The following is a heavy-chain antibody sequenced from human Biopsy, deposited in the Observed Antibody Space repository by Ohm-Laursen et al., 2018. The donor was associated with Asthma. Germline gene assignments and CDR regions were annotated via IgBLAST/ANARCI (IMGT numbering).Heavy chain of an antibody. Sequence: ASVKVSCKVSGYSLTDLSMHWVRQAPGQGLEWLGGTMTVFGTTNYAQKFQGRVTITEDTSTDTAYMELSSLSSDDTAVYYCASDFPKDYVRYNFQFWGQGTLVTVSS. CDR1: GYSLTDLS. CDR3: ASDFPKDYVRYNFQF. CDR2: TMTVFGTT. D-gene: IGHD4-17*01. J-gene: IGHJ4*02. V-gene: IGHV1-24*01.